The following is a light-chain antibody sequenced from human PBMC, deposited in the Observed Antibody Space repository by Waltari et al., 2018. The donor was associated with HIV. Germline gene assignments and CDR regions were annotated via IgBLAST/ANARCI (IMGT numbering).Light chain of an antibody. CDR2: GKN. CDR3: ASWDDSLNGPV. Sequence: QSVLTQPPSASGTPEQRVTISCSGSTSNIGRNTVTWFQQFPGTAPKVLIFGKNQRPSGVPARFSGSKSGTSASLAISGLQSEDEADYYCASWDDSLNGPVFGGGTK. V-gene: IGLV1-44*01. J-gene: IGLJ2*01. CDR1: TSNIGRNT.